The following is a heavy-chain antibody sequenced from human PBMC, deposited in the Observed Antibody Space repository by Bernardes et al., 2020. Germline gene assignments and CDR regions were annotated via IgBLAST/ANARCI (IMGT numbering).Heavy chain of an antibody. V-gene: IGHV2-5*02. CDR1: GFSLNTYGVG. CDR3: AHSWYTVTLCYFDY. CDR2: IYWDDDK. Sequence: SGPTLVKPTQTLTLTCTFSGFSLNTYGVGVGWIRQPPGEALEWLALIYWDDDKRYSPSLKNRLTITRDTSKNQVVLTMTNMDPVDTATYYCAHSWYTVTLCYFDYWGQGTLVTVSS. D-gene: IGHD4-17*01. J-gene: IGHJ4*02.